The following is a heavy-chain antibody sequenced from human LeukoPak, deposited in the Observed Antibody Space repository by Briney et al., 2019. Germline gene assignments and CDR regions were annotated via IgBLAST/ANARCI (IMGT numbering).Heavy chain of an antibody. CDR2: IHYSGTT. V-gene: IGHV4-30-4*08. D-gene: IGHD3-10*01. J-gene: IGHJ5*02. Sequence: SQTLSLTCSVSGGSISIGGYYWSWIRQHPGKGLEWIGYIHYSGTTYYNPSLKSRVTISVDTSKNQFSLKLSSVTAADTAVYYCARTTDSITMVRAPLGWFDPWGQGTLVTVSS. CDR1: GGSISIGGYY. CDR3: ARTTDSITMVRAPLGWFDP.